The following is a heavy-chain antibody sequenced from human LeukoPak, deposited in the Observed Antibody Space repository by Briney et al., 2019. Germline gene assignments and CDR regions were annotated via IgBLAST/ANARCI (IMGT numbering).Heavy chain of an antibody. Sequence: ASVKVSCKASGGTFSSYAISCGRQAPGQGLEWRGRIIPIFGTANYAQKFQGRVTITTDESTSTAYMSMSRLRSEDPAVSYCARAGHYASLWSQGTLVTASS. CDR1: GGTFSSYA. D-gene: IGHD3-22*01. CDR3: ARAGHYASL. J-gene: IGHJ1*01. CDR2: IIPIFGTA. V-gene: IGHV1-69*05.